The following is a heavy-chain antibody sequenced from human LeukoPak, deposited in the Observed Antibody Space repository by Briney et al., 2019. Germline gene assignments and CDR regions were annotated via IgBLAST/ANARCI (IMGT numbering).Heavy chain of an antibody. J-gene: IGHJ4*02. CDR1: GYSFTNYW. V-gene: IGHV5-10-1*01. D-gene: IGHD3-22*01. CDR3: ARLESSGYYVY. CDR2: VDPRDSYT. Sequence: PGGSLRLSCKGSGYSFTNYWISWVRQMPGKGLEWMGRVDPRDSYTKYSPSFQGHVSISADKSISTAYLQWSSLKASDTATYYCARLESSGYYVYWGQGTLVTVSS.